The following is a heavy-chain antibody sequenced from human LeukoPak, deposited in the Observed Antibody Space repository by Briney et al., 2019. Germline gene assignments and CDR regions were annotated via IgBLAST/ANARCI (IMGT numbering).Heavy chain of an antibody. J-gene: IGHJ4*02. Sequence: GGSLRLSCAASGFTFSSYGMYWVRQAPGKGLEWVANIKPDGTTKFYVDSVKGRFTISRDNALNSLYLQMNSLRAEDTAIYYCARSIPYGTTWYGRSDYWGQGTLVTVSS. V-gene: IGHV3-7*03. CDR3: ARSIPYGTTWYGRSDY. CDR1: GFTFSSYG. CDR2: IKPDGTTK. D-gene: IGHD6-13*01.